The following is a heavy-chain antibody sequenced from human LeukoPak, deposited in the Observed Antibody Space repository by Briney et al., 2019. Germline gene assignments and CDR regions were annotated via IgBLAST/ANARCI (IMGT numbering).Heavy chain of an antibody. Sequence: ASVKVSCKASGYTFTGYYMHWVRQAPGQGLEWMGWINPNSGSTNYAQKFQGRVTMTRDTSISTAYMELSRLRSDDTAVYYCAREVGIAVAGTIYFDYWGQGTLVTVSS. CDR2: INPNSGST. CDR3: AREVGIAVAGTIYFDY. V-gene: IGHV1-2*02. J-gene: IGHJ4*02. D-gene: IGHD6-19*01. CDR1: GYTFTGYY.